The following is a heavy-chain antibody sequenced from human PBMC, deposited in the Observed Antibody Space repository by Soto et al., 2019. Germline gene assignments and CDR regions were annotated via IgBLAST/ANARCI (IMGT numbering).Heavy chain of an antibody. V-gene: IGHV5-10-1*01. CDR3: VILTGIQLWDYYFDY. J-gene: IGHJ4*02. CDR1: GYSFTSYW. CDR2: IDPSDSYT. D-gene: IGHD5-18*01. Sequence: PGESLKISCKGSGYSFTSYWISWVRQMPGKGLEWMGRIDPSDSYTNYSPSFQGHVTISADKSISTAYLQWSSLKASDTAMYYCVILTGIQLWDYYFDYWGQGTLVTVSS.